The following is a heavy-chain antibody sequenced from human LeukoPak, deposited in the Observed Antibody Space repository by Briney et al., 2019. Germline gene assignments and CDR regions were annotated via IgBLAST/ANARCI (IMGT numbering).Heavy chain of an antibody. J-gene: IGHJ5*01. D-gene: IGHD5/OR15-5a*01. CDR2: IYNSVST. V-gene: IGHV4-38-2*01. CDR1: DYSITSGDY. CDR3: ARNMSTEGWFDS. Sequence: SETLSLPCVVSDYSITSGDYWAWIRQPPAKGLEWIGCIYNSVSTSYNPSFKSRVTMSLDPSKNQFPLNLRSVAAADTAVYYCARNMSTEGWFDSWGRGTLVTVSS.